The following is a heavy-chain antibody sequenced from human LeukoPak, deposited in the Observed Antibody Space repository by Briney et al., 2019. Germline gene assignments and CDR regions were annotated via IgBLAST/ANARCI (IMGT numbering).Heavy chain of an antibody. CDR3: ASSSWYGNWFDP. V-gene: IGHV4-59*01. J-gene: IGHJ5*02. Sequence: SETLSLTCTVSGGSISSSYWSWIRQPPGKGLEWIGYIYYTGSTNYNPSLKSRVTISVDTPKNQFSLELSSVTAADTAVYYCASSSWYGNWFDPWGQGTLVTVSS. D-gene: IGHD6-13*01. CDR2: IYYTGST. CDR1: GGSISSSY.